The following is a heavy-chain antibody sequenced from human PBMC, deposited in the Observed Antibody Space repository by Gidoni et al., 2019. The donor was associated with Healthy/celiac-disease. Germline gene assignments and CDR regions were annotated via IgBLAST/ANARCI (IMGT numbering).Heavy chain of an antibody. CDR1: GFTFDDYG. CDR3: ARDLPNSLGDPYFDY. D-gene: IGHD4-17*01. Sequence: EVQVVESGGGVVRPGGSLRLACAASGFTFDDYGMRWVRQAPGKGLEWVSGIDWNGGSTAYADSVKGRFTISRDNARNSLYLQMNSLRAEDTALYHCARDLPNSLGDPYFDYWGQGTLVTVSS. V-gene: IGHV3-20*01. CDR2: IDWNGGST. J-gene: IGHJ4*02.